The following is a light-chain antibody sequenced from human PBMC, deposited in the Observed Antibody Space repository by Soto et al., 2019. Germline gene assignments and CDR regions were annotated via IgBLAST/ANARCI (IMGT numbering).Light chain of an antibody. V-gene: IGLV2-14*01. CDR3: SSYTSSSRVV. J-gene: IGLJ2*01. Sequence: QSALTQPACVSGSPGQSITISCTGTSSDVGGYNYVSWYQQHPGKAPKLMIYDVSNRPSGVSNRFSGSKSGNTASLTISGLQTEDEADYYCSSYTSSSRVVFGGGTKVTVL. CDR1: SSDVGGYNY. CDR2: DVS.